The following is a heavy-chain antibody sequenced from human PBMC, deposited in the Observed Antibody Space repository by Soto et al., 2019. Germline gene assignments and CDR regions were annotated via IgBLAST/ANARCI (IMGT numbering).Heavy chain of an antibody. J-gene: IGHJ4*02. D-gene: IGHD3-10*01. CDR2: ISYDGSNK. CDR1: GFTFSSYG. CDR3: AKSGYYYYGSGSDRDAYYFDY. V-gene: IGHV3-30*18. Sequence: QVQLVESGGGVVQPGRSLRLSCAASGFTFSSYGMHWVRQAPGKGLEWVAVISYDGSNKYYADSVKGRFTISRDNSKNTLYLQRNSLRAVDTAVYYCAKSGYYYYGSGSDRDAYYFDYWGQGTLVTVSS.